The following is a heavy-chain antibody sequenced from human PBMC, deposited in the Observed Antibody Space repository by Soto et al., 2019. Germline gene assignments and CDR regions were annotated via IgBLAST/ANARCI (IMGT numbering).Heavy chain of an antibody. CDR2: INPHSGDT. V-gene: IGHV1-2*02. D-gene: IGHD4-17*01. J-gene: IGHJ6*02. CDR3: VRGRTVNFYGMDV. Sequence: QVQLVQSGAEVKKPGASVKVSYVASGYTFTDHYIHWVRQAPGQGLEWMGWINPHSGDTIYAQKFQGRVTLTRDTSISTAYMELSRLRSDDTAVYYCVRGRTVNFYGMDVWGQGTTVNVSS. CDR1: GYTFTDHY.